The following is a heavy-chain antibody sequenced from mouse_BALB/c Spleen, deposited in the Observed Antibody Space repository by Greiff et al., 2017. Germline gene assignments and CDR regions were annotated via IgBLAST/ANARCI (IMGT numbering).Heavy chain of an antibody. CDR2: INPSNGRT. CDR3: ARVITTVAYFDY. J-gene: IGHJ2*01. Sequence: VQLQQPGAELVKPGASVKLSCKASGYTFTSYWMHWVKQRPGQGLEWIGEINPSNGRTNYNEKFKSKATLTVDKSSSTAYMQLSSLTSEDSAVYYCARVITTVAYFDYWGQGTTLTVSS. V-gene: IGHV1S81*02. CDR1: GYTFTSYW. D-gene: IGHD1-1*01.